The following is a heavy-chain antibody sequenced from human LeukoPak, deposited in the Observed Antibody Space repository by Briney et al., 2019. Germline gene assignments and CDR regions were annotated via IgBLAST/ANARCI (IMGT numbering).Heavy chain of an antibody. CDR1: GFTLSSYW. V-gene: IGHV3-7*03. J-gene: IGHJ4*02. D-gene: IGHD6-19*01. CDR3: ARVGFSSGWYTRGPFDY. Sequence: GGSLRLSCAASGFTLSSYWMSWVRQAPGKGLEGVANIKQDGSEKYYVDSVKGRFTISRDNAKNSLYLQMNSLRAEDTAVYYCARVGFSSGWYTRGPFDYWGQGTLVTVSS. CDR2: IKQDGSEK.